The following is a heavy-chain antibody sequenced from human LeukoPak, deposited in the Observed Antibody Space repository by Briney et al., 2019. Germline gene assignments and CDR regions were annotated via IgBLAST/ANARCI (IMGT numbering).Heavy chain of an antibody. J-gene: IGHJ4*02. D-gene: IGHD3-22*01. CDR1: GFTFSSYW. V-gene: IGHV3-7*01. CDR2: IKKDGSEK. Sequence: GGSLRLSCAASGFTFSSYWMSWVRQAPGKGLEWVANIKKDGSEKYYVDSVKGRFTISRDNAKNSLYLQMTSLRAEDTAVYYCARDRWTYDSSGYHWGGLDYWGQGTLVTVSS. CDR3: ARDRWTYDSSGYHWGGLDY.